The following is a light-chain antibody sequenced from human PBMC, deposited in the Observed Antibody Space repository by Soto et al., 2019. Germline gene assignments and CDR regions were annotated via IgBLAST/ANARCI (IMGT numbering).Light chain of an antibody. J-gene: IGKJ2*01. V-gene: IGKV1-5*03. CDR1: QSISGF. CDR2: TAS. Sequence: DIQMTQSPSTLSAPVGDRVTITCRASQSISGFLAWYQQKPGRAPKLLIYTASTLASGVPSRFSGSGSETEFTLTISSLQPDDFATYYCQQYKYYSTFGQGTKLEIK. CDR3: QQYKYYST.